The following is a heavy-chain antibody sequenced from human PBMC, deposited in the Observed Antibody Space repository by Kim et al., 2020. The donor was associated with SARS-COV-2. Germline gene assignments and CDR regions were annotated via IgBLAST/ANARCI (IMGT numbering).Heavy chain of an antibody. Sequence: GGSLRLSCEASGFYFPDFTMHWVRRAPGKGLEWISLITWGGDSTFYADSVKGRFTISRDNSENSLYLQMNSLRTEDTALYYCAKEYWGGDCLSQYLDSWGQGNLVTLSA. CDR1: GFYFPDFT. CDR2: ITWGGDST. J-gene: IGHJ4*02. D-gene: IGHD2-21*02. CDR3: AKEYWGGDCLSQYLDS. V-gene: IGHV3-43*01.